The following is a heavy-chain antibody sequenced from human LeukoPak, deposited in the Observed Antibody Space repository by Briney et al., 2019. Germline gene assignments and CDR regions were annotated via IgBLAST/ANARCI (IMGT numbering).Heavy chain of an antibody. D-gene: IGHD5-24*01. V-gene: IGHV1-46*01. Sequence: ASVKVSCKASGYTFTSYYMHWVRQAPGQGLEWMGIINPSGDSTGYAQKFQGRVTMTRDTSTSTVYMELSSLRSEDTAVYYCARAQMATVVLDYWGQGTLVTVSS. CDR2: INPSGDST. CDR3: ARAQMATVVLDY. CDR1: GYTFTSYY. J-gene: IGHJ4*02.